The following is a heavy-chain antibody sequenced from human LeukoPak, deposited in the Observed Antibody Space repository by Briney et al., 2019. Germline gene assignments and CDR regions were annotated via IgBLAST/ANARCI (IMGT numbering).Heavy chain of an antibody. D-gene: IGHD3-10*01. CDR2: IYTSGTT. CDR1: GGSFSSYY. V-gene: IGHV4-4*07. J-gene: IGHJ4*02. Sequence: SETLSLTCTVSGGSFSSYYWNWIRQPAGKGLEWIGHIYTSGTTNYNPSLKSRVTMSIDTSKNQFSLKLSSVTAADTAIYYCARDAKYYFGSRTYFFFEYWGQGTLLTVSS. CDR3: ARDAKYYFGSRTYFFFEY.